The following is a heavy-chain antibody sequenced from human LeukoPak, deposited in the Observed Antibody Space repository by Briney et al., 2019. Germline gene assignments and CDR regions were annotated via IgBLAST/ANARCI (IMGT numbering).Heavy chain of an antibody. CDR3: AKVPDLWNDGGGFDY. CDR1: GFTFSSYA. Sequence: GGSLRLSCAASGFTFSSYAMSWVRQAPGQGLEWVSAISGSGGSTYYADSVKGRFTISRDNSKNTLYLQMNSLRAEDTAVYYCAKVPDLWNDGGGFDYWCQGPLVTVSS. CDR2: ISGSGGST. D-gene: IGHD1-1*01. V-gene: IGHV3-23*01. J-gene: IGHJ4*02.